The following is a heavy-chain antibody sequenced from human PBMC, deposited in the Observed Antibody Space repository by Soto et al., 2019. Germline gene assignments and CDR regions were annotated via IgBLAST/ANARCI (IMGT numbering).Heavy chain of an antibody. D-gene: IGHD6-6*01. V-gene: IGHV3-30*18. CDR3: AKGPYSSSPHFDY. CDR1: GFTFSSYG. J-gene: IGHJ4*02. Sequence: PGGSLRLSCAASGFTFSSYGMHWVRQAPGKGLEWVAVISYDGSNKYYADSVKGRFTISRDNSKNTLYLQMNSLRAEDTAVYYCAKGPYSSSPHFDYWGQGTLVTVSS. CDR2: ISYDGSNK.